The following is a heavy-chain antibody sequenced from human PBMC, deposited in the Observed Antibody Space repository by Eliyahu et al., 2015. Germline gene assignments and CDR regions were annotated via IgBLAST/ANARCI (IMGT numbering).Heavy chain of an antibody. J-gene: IGHJ4*02. D-gene: IGHD3-22*01. V-gene: IGHV3-23*01. CDR1: GFXFSXXA. Sequence: EVQLLESGGGLVQPGGSLRXSXAASGFXFSXXAXSWVRQAPGKGLEWVSAISGSGGSTYYADSVKGRFTISRDNSKNTLYLQMNSLRAEDTAVYYCAKRMAGYYDSSGYFSLFDYWGQGTLVTVSS. CDR3: AKRMAGYYDSSGYFSLFDY. CDR2: ISGSGGST.